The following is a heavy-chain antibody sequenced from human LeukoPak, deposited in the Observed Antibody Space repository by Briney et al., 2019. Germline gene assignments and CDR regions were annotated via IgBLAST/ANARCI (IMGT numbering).Heavy chain of an antibody. CDR1: GVSISTSVYY. V-gene: IGHV4-30-2*01. J-gene: IGHJ4*02. Sequence: SETLSLTCNVSGVSISTSVYYWSWIRQPPGKGLEWIGYIYHSGSTYYNPSLKSRVTISVDRSKNQFSLKLSSVTAADTAVYYCARGRTYRPNDYWGQGTLVTVSS. CDR3: ARGRTYRPNDY. CDR2: IYHSGST. D-gene: IGHD1-14*01.